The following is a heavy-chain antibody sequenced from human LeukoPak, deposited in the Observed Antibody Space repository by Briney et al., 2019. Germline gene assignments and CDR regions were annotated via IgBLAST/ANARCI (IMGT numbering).Heavy chain of an antibody. V-gene: IGHV4-59*08. Sequence: PSETLPLTCTVSGGSISSYYWSWIRQPPGKGLEWIGYIYYSGSTNYNPSLKSRVTISVDTSKNQFSLKLSSVTAADTAVYYCARHSRPYSSSYYFDYWAQRTLVTVSS. J-gene: IGHJ4*02. CDR2: IYYSGST. CDR1: GGSISSYY. D-gene: IGHD6-6*01. CDR3: ARHSRPYSSSYYFDY.